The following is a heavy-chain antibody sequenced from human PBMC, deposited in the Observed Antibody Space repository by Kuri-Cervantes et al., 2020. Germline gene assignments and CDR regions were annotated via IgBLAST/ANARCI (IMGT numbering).Heavy chain of an antibody. Sequence: SVKVPCKASGGTFSSYAISWVRQAPGQGLEWMGGIIPIFGTANYAQKSQGRVTITTDESTSTAYMELSSLRSEDTAVYYCATARKTYYYYYYMDVWGKGTTVTVSS. CDR1: GGTFSSYA. CDR2: IIPIFGTA. J-gene: IGHJ6*03. V-gene: IGHV1-69*05. CDR3: ATARKTYYYYYYMDV.